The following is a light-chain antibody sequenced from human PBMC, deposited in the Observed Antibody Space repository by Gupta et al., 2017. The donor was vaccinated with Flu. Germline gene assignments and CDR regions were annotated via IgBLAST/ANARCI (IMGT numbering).Light chain of an antibody. CDR3: MLQMGEGIYWV. V-gene: IGLV8-61*01. CDR1: GSGSTNDD. J-gene: IGLJ3*02. CDR2: SKN. Sequence: GSGSTNDDPSWYQQTPGQPQRTLIYSKNTSSRGVPDRFSGSILGNKAALTITGAQADDESDYYCMLQMGEGIYWVFGGGTKLTVL.